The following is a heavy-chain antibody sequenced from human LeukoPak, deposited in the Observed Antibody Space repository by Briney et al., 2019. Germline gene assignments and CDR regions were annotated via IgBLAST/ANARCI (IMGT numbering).Heavy chain of an antibody. D-gene: IGHD5-24*01. CDR3: AREDGWREKRPTTYDY. CDR1: GGTFSSYA. CDR2: MNPNSGNT. Sequence: GASVKVSCKASGGTFSSYAISWVRQATGQGLEWMGWMNPNSGNTGYAQKFQGRVTMTRNTSISTAYMELSSLRSEDTAVYYCAREDGWREKRPTTYDYWGQGTLVTVSS. V-gene: IGHV1-8*02. J-gene: IGHJ4*02.